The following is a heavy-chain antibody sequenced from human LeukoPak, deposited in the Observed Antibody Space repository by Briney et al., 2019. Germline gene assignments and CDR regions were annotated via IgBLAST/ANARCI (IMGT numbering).Heavy chain of an antibody. V-gene: IGHV4-59*01. CDR2: IYYSGST. Sequence: SETLSLTCTVSGGSISSYYWSWIRQPPGKGLEWIGYIYYSGSTNYNPSLKSRVTISVDTSKNQFSLKLSSVTAADTAVHYCARVGDDSSGYYYGYWGQGTLVTVSS. J-gene: IGHJ4*02. CDR1: GGSISSYY. D-gene: IGHD3-22*01. CDR3: ARVGDDSSGYYYGY.